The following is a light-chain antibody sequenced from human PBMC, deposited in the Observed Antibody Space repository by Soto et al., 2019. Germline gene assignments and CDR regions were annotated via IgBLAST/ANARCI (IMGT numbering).Light chain of an antibody. Sequence: QSALTQPASVSGSRGLSITISCTGTSSDVGGYNYVSWYQQHPGKAPKLMIYEVTNRPSGVSNRFSGSKSGNTASLTISGLQAEDEADYYCSSYTGSITRVFGGGTKLTVL. J-gene: IGLJ3*02. CDR2: EVT. V-gene: IGLV2-14*01. CDR1: SSDVGGYNY. CDR3: SSYTGSITRV.